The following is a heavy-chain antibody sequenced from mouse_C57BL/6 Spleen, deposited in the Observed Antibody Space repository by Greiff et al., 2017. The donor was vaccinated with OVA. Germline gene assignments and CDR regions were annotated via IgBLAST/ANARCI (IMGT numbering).Heavy chain of an antibody. Sequence: EVQRVEPVAELVRPGASVKLSCTASGFNIKNTYMHWVKQRPEQGLEWIGRIDPTNGNTKYAPKFKGKATITADKSSNTAYLQLSSLTSEDTAVYYCARWQLGRGGYWGQGTTLTVSS. D-gene: IGHD4-1*02. CDR3: ARWQLGRGGY. V-gene: IGHV14-3*01. CDR2: IDPTNGNT. CDR1: GFNIKNTY. J-gene: IGHJ2*01.